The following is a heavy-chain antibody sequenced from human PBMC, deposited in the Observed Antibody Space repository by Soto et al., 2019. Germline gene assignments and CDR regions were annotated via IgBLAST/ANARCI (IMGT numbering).Heavy chain of an antibody. V-gene: IGHV2-5*02. D-gene: IGHD6-19*01. CDR1: GFSLSTSGVG. CDR3: AHSIRKGQWLVRVFDY. CDR2: IYWDDDK. Sequence: QITLKESGPTLVKPTQTLTLTCTFSGFSLSTSGVGVGWIRQPPGKALEWLALIYWDDDKRYSPSLKSRLTITKDTSKNQVVRTMTNMDPVDTATYYCAHSIRKGQWLVRVFDYWGQGTLVTVSS. J-gene: IGHJ4*02.